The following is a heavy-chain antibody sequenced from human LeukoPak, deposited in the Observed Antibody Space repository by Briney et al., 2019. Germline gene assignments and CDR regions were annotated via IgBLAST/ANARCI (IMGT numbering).Heavy chain of an antibody. CDR1: GFTFSSYS. CDR3: ARRAGAYSHPYDY. J-gene: IGHJ4*02. Sequence: GGSLRLSCAASGFTFSSYSMNWVRQAPGKGLEWVSYISSSSSTIYYADSVKGRFTISRDNAKNSLYLQMNSLRAEDTAVYYCARRAGAYSHPYDYWGQGTLVTVSS. D-gene: IGHD4/OR15-4a*01. V-gene: IGHV3-48*01. CDR2: ISSSSSTI.